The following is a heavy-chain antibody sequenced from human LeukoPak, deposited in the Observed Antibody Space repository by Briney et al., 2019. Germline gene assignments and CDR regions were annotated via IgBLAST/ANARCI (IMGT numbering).Heavy chain of an antibody. CDR2: IYTSGST. J-gene: IGHJ5*02. D-gene: IGHD3-16*01. V-gene: IGHV4-4*07. CDR1: GGSISSYY. Sequence: PSETLSLTCTVSGGSISSYYWSWVRQPAGKGRERIVLIYTSGSTTYTPSLKSPVTMSLATSKNHFSLKLSSVTAADTAVYYCARERSYGAYWFDPWGQGTLVTVSS. CDR3: ARERSYGAYWFDP.